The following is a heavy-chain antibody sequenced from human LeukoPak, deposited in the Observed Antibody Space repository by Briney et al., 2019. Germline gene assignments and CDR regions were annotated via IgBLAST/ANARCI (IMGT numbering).Heavy chain of an antibody. J-gene: IGHJ6*03. CDR2: ITSSSSYI. V-gene: IGHV3-21*06. CDR3: ARDPYSGNYGAYYYYYMDV. Sequence: PGGSLRLSCAYSGVTFSSYNMNWVRQAPGKGLEWVSSITSSSSYIYYADSVKGRFTISRDNAKNSLYLQMDSLRVEDTAEYYCARDPYSGNYGAYYYYYMDVWGKGTTVTVSS. D-gene: IGHD1-26*01. CDR1: GVTFSSYN.